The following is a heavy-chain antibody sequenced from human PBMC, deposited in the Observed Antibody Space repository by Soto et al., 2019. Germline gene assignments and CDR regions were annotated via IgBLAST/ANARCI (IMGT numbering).Heavy chain of an antibody. J-gene: IGHJ4*02. V-gene: IGHV4-61*01. CDR2: IYYSGST. CDR1: GGSISSSSYY. Sequence: SETLSLTCTVSGGSISSSSYYWGWIRQPPGKGLEWIGYIYYSGSTNYNPSLKSRVTISVDTSKNQFSLKLSSVTAADTAVYYCARDSDILTGWDYFDYWGQGTLVTISS. D-gene: IGHD3-9*01. CDR3: ARDSDILTGWDYFDY.